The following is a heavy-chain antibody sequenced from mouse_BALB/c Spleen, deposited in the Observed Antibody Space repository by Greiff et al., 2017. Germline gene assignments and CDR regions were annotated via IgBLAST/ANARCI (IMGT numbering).Heavy chain of an antibody. D-gene: IGHD2-3*01. V-gene: IGHV7-3*02. CDR1: GFTFTDYY. Sequence: EVQVVESGGGLVQPGGSLRLSCATSGFTFTDYYMSWVRQPPGKALEWLGFIRNKANGYTTEYSASVKGRFTISRDNSQSILYLQMNTLRAEDSAAYDCARGEIYDGYCGWFAYWGQGTLVTVSA. J-gene: IGHJ3*01. CDR2: IRNKANGYTT. CDR3: ARGEIYDGYCGWFAY.